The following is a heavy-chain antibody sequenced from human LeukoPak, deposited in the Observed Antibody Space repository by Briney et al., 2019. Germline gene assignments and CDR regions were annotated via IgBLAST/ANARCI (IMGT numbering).Heavy chain of an antibody. V-gene: IGHV3-33*01. CDR2: IWYDGSNK. D-gene: IGHD4-11*01. CDR3: ARRLPFDY. Sequence: AGGSLRLSCAASGFTFSNDGMHWVRQAPGKGLDWVAFIWYDGSNKFYTDSVKGRFTISRDNAKNSLYLQMNSLRAEDTAVYYCARRLPFDYWGQGTLVTVSS. J-gene: IGHJ4*02. CDR1: GFTFSNDG.